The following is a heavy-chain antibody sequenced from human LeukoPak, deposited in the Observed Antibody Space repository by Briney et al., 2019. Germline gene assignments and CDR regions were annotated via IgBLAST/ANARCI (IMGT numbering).Heavy chain of an antibody. J-gene: IGHJ4*02. CDR3: ARDAAAGLDY. CDR2: IYYSGST. D-gene: IGHD6-13*01. CDR1: GGSISSYC. V-gene: IGHV4-59*01. Sequence: SETLSLTCTVSGGSISSYCWSWIRQPPGKGLEWIGYIYYSGSTNYNPSLKSRVTISVDTSKNQFSLKLSSVTAADTAVYYCARDAAAGLDYWGQGTLVTVSS.